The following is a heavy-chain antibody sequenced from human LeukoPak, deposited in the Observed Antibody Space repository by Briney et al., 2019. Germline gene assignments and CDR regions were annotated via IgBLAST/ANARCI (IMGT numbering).Heavy chain of an antibody. J-gene: IGHJ4*02. CDR2: IYYSGST. V-gene: IGHV4-39*01. D-gene: IGHD5-18*01. CDR1: GGSISSSSYY. CDR3: AKAPRGYSYGQLIDY. Sequence: SETLSLTCTVSGGSISSSSYYWGWIRQPPGKGLEWIGSIYYSGSTYYNPSLKSRVTIPVDTSKNQFSLKLSSVTAADTAVYYCAKAPRGYSYGQLIDYWGQGTLVTVSS.